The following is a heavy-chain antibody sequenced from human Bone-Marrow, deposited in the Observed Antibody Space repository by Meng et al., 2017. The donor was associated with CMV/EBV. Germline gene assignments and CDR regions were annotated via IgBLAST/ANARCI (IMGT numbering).Heavy chain of an antibody. J-gene: IGHJ6*02. CDR2: ISSSSSYI. D-gene: IGHD7-27*01. V-gene: IGHV3-21*01. CDR3: ASGWGENWGLYYYYYGIDV. CDR1: GFTFSSYS. Sequence: GGSLRLSCAASGFTFSSYSMNWVRQAPGKGLEWVSSISSSSSYIYYADSVKGRFTISRDNAKNSLYLQMNSLRAEDTAVYYCASGWGENWGLYYYYYGIDVWGQGTTVTVSS.